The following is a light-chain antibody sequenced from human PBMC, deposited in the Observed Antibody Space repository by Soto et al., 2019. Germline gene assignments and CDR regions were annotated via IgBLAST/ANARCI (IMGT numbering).Light chain of an antibody. Sequence: IVMTQSPATLSVSPWERATLSCRASQSVSSYLAWYQQKPGQAPRLLIHGASTRATGIPARFSGSGSGTEFTLTISSLEPEDFAVYYCQQRSNWPITFGQGTRLEIK. V-gene: IGKV3-15*01. J-gene: IGKJ5*01. CDR2: GAS. CDR3: QQRSNWPIT. CDR1: QSVSSY.